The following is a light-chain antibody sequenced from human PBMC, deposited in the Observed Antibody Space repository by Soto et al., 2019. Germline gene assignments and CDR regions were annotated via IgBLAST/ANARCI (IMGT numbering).Light chain of an antibody. CDR1: QTISSW. V-gene: IGKV1-5*03. J-gene: IGKJ1*01. Sequence: DIQMTQSPSTLSGSVGDGAPITCRASQTISSWLAWYQQKPGKAPKLLIYRASTLKSGVPSRFSGSGSGTEFTLTISSLQPDDFATYYCQHYNSYPEAFGQGTNADIK. CDR3: QHYNSYPEA. CDR2: RAS.